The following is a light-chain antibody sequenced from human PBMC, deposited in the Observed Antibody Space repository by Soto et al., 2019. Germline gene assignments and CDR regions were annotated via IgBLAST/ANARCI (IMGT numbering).Light chain of an antibody. CDR2: GAS. J-gene: IGKJ1*01. Sequence: DIVMTQSPATLSLSPGEGATLSCRASQSFGSYLSWYQQKPGQAPRLLIYGASTGATGIPPRFSGSGSGTDFTLTISSLQPEDFEVYYCQQDYKFPWTFGQGTKVDIX. CDR1: QSFGSY. V-gene: IGKV3D-7*01. CDR3: QQDYKFPWT.